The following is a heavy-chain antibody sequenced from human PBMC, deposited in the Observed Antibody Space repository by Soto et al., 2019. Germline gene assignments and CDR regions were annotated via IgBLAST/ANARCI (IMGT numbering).Heavy chain of an antibody. D-gene: IGHD3-3*01. CDR2: INHSGST. CDR1: GGSFSGYY. CDR3: ARGPYTIFGVVIIRGGRWFDP. J-gene: IGHJ5*02. V-gene: IGHV4-34*01. Sequence: QVQLQQWGAGLLKPSETLSLTCAVYGGSFSGYYWSWIRQPPGKGLEWIGEINHSGSTNYNPSLNSRVTISVDTSKNQFSLKLSSVTAADTAVYYCARGPYTIFGVVIIRGGRWFDPWGQGTLVTVSS.